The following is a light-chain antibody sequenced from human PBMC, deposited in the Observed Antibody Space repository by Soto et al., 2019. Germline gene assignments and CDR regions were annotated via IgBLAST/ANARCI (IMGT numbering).Light chain of an antibody. CDR3: SSYTSSSTRV. J-gene: IGLJ3*02. Sequence: QSALTQPASVSGSPGQSITISCTGTSSDVGGYNYVSWYQQHPGKAPKLMIYEVSNRPSGVSNRFSGSKSGNTASLTISVLQAEDEADYYCSSYTSSSTRVFGGGTKLTV. V-gene: IGLV2-14*01. CDR2: EVS. CDR1: SSDVGGYNY.